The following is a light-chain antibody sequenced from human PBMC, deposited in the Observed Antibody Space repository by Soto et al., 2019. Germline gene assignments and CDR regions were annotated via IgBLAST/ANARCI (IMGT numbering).Light chain of an antibody. J-gene: IGKJ4*01. V-gene: IGKV4-1*01. CDR1: QSVLSSSNNKNY. CDR3: QQYGKSPLT. CDR2: WAS. Sequence: DIVMTQSPDSLAVSLGERATINCKSSQSVLSSSNNKNYLAWYQQKPGQPPKLLIYWASTRESGVPDRFSGSGSGTDFTLTISSLEPEDFAVYYCQQYGKSPLTFGGGTKVDIK.